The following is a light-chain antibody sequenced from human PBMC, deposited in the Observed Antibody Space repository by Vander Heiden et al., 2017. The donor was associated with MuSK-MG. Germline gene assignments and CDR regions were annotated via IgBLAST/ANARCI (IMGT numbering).Light chain of an antibody. CDR2: SNN. CDR3: AAWDDSLNVLYV. J-gene: IGLJ1*01. Sequence: QSVLTQPPSASGTPGQRVTISCSGSSSNIGSNTVNWYQQLPGTAPKLLIYSNNQRPSGVPDRFSGSKSGTSASLAISGLQSEDEADYYCAAWDDSLNVLYVFGTGTKV. CDR1: SSNIGSNT. V-gene: IGLV1-44*01.